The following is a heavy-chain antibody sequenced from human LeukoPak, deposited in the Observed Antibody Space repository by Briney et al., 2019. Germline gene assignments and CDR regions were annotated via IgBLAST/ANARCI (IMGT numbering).Heavy chain of an antibody. D-gene: IGHD5-12*01. CDR1: GYSFTSYW. CDR3: ARHSARLSYDDPDHFDY. V-gene: IGHV5-51*01. J-gene: IGHJ4*02. CDR2: IYPGDSDT. Sequence: GESLKISCKGSGYSFTSYWIGWVRQMPGKGLEWMGIIYPGDSDTRYSPSFQGQVTISADKSISTAYLQWSSLKASDTAMYYCARHSARLSYDDPDHFDYWGQGTLVTVSS.